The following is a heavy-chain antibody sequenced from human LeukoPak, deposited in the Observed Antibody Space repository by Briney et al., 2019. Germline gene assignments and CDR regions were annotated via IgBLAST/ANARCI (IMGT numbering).Heavy chain of an antibody. CDR2: IGTNGDST. J-gene: IGHJ4*02. CDR1: GFTFSTYA. D-gene: IGHD2-2*01. Sequence: GSLRLSCAASGFTFSTYAMHWVRQAPGKGLEYVSAIGTNGDSTYYADSVKGRFTISRDNSKNTLFLQMGSLRADDMAVYYCARWGSTSCYDYWGQGTLVTVSS. CDR3: ARWGSTSCYDY. V-gene: IGHV3-64*02.